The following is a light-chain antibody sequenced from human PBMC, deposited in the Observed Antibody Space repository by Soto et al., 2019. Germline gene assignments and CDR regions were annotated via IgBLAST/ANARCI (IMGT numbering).Light chain of an antibody. V-gene: IGKV1-33*01. CDR3: QQYENRPYT. CDR2: DAS. CDR1: QDISKF. Sequence: DIQMTQSPSSLSVSIGDRVSFTCQASQDISKFLNWYQHKPGQAPSLLIYDASKSQFGVPSRFSGSGSGTDFTFTISSLQPEDNATYYCQQYENRPYTFGPGTKV. J-gene: IGKJ3*01.